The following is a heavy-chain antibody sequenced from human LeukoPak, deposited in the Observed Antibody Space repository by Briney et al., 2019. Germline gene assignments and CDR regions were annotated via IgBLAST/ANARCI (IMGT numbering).Heavy chain of an antibody. D-gene: IGHD3-3*01. CDR1: GFTFDDYA. CDR3: ARDPALITIFGVVIIGYFDY. V-gene: IGHV3-9*01. Sequence: PGGSLRLSCAASGFTFDDYAMHWVRHAPGKGLEWVSGISWNSGSIGYADSVKGRFTISRDNAKNSLYLQMNSLRAEDTAVYYCARDPALITIFGVVIIGYFDYWGQGTLVTVSS. J-gene: IGHJ4*02. CDR2: ISWNSGSI.